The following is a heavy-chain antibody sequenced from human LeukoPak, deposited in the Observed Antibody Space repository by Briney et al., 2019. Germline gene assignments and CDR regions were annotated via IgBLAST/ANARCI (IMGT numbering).Heavy chain of an antibody. J-gene: IGHJ6*03. V-gene: IGHV1-2*06. CDR1: GYTFTGYY. D-gene: IGHD2-2*01. Sequence: ASVKVSCKASGYTFTGYYMHWVRQAPGQGLEWMGRINPNRGGTNYAQKFQGRVPMTRDTSISTAYMELSRLRSDDTAVYYCARVAKVVPAARAQPHYYYYMDVWGKGTTVTVSS. CDR3: ARVAKVVPAARAQPHYYYYMDV. CDR2: INPNRGGT.